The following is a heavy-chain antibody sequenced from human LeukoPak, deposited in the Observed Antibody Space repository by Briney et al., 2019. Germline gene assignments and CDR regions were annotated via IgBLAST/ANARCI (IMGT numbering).Heavy chain of an antibody. CDR1: GGSFCGYY. Sequence: PLETPSLTCAVYGGSFCGYYWSWIRDPLRTGRGWSGEINHSGSTNYNPSLKSRVTISVDTSKNQFSLKLSSVTAADTAVYYCARDLGSGRHFGAFDIWGQGTMVTVSS. CDR3: ARDLGSGRHFGAFDI. V-gene: IGHV4-34*01. CDR2: INHSGST. D-gene: IGHD2-15*01. J-gene: IGHJ3*02.